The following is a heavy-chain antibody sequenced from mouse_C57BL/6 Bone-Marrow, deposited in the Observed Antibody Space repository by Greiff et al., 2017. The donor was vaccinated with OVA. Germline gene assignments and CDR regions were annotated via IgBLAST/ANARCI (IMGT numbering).Heavy chain of an antibody. CDR1: GYSFTSYY. Sequence: VKLQESGPELVKPGASVKISCKASGYSFTSYYIHRVKQRPGQGLESICWIYPGSGNTKYNEKFKGKATLTADPSSCTAYMQLSSLTSEDSAVYYCAGGDYYGSSCLDYWGQGTTLTVSS. V-gene: IGHV1-66*01. CDR2: IYPGSGNT. D-gene: IGHD1-1*01. CDR3: AGGDYYGSSCLDY. J-gene: IGHJ2*01.